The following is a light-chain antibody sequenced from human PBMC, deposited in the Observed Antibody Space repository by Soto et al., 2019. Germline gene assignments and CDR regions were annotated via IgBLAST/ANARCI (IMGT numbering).Light chain of an antibody. CDR1: SSDVGTYIL. CDR2: EVN. CDR3: RAYACSHNYV. J-gene: IGLJ1*01. Sequence: QSVLTQPASVSGSPGQSITISCTGTSSDVGTYILVSWYQQHPGNAPQLMIYEVNKRPSGVSDRFSGSKSGKTASLTISGLQAEDEADYYCRAYACSHNYVFGNGTKVTVL. V-gene: IGLV2-23*02.